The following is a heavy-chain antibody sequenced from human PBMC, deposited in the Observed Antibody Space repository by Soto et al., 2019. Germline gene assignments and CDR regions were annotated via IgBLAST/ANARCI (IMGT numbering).Heavy chain of an antibody. CDR1: GCSLSRGCFP. V-gene: IGHV4-30-2*01. Sequence: LSLTCALLGCSLSRGCFPWGWVRQPPGKGLEWIGYILHTGGTQYNPSLKSRVSMSVDKSKNQFSLHLTSVTAADTAVYYCARLQFGEGFDYWGQGALVTVSS. J-gene: IGHJ4*02. D-gene: IGHD3-10*01. CDR2: ILHTGGT. CDR3: ARLQFGEGFDY.